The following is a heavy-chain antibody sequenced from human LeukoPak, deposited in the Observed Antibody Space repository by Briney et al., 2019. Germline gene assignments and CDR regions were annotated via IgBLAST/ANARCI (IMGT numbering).Heavy chain of an antibody. CDR2: IYTSGST. CDR1: GGSISSYY. CDR3: VRLLVSRTWYYMDV. J-gene: IGHJ6*03. Sequence: SETLSLTCTVSGGSISSYYWSWIRQPPGKGLEWIGYIYTSGSTNYNPSLKSRVTISVDTSKNQFSLKLSSVTAADTAVYYCVRLLVSRTWYYMDVWGKGTTVTVSS. V-gene: IGHV4-4*09.